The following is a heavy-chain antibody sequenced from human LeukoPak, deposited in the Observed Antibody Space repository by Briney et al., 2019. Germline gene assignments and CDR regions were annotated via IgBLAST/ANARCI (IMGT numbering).Heavy chain of an antibody. CDR1: GFTFSSYA. D-gene: IGHD1-26*01. V-gene: IGHV3-23*01. CDR3: AKGGLGSPSPFDY. Sequence: AGGSLRLSCAASGFTFSSYAMSWVRQAPGKGLEWVSAISGSGGSTYYADSVKGRFTISRDNSKNTLYLQMNSLRAEDTAVYYCAKGGLGSPSPFDYWGQGTLVTVSS. CDR2: ISGSGGST. J-gene: IGHJ4*02.